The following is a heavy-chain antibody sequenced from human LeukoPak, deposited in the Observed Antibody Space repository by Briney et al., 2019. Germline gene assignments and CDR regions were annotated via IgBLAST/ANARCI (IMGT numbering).Heavy chain of an antibody. V-gene: IGHV3-43*01. J-gene: IGHJ4*02. D-gene: IGHD5-18*01. CDR2: ISWVGGST. CDR1: GFTFDDYS. CDR3: AKDMSSYGLDY. Sequence: GGSLRLPCAASGFTFDDYSMHWVRQAPGKGLEWVSLISWVGGSTYYADSVKGRFTISRDNSKNSLYLQMNSLRTEDTALYYCAKDMSSYGLDYWGQGTLVTVSS.